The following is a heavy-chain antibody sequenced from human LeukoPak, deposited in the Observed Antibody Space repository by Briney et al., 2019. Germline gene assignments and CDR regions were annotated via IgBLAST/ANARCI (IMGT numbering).Heavy chain of an antibody. J-gene: IGHJ4*02. CDR3: ARGLAVAGYYFDY. CDR2: INHSGST. V-gene: IGHV4-34*01. D-gene: IGHD6-19*01. CDR1: GGSFSGYY. Sequence: SETLSLTCAVYGGSFSGYYWSWIRQSPGKGLEWIGEINHSGSTNNNPSLKSRVTISVDTSKNQFSLKLSSVTAADTAVYYCARGLAVAGYYFDYWGQGTLVTVSS.